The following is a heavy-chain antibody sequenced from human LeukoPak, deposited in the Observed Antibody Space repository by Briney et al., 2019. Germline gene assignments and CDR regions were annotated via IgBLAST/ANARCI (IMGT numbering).Heavy chain of an antibody. V-gene: IGHV4-38-2*01. CDR2: LSDGGTP. J-gene: IGHJ4*02. CDR1: GYSISSGHY. Sequence: PSETLSLTCDVSGYSISSGHYCGWIRQPPGKGLEWIGSLSDGGTPDYNPSPKSRVSMSIDTSKNQFSLRLRSLTAADTAIYYCGTSDSGSIFGVVISFWGQGTLVTVSS. D-gene: IGHD3-3*02. CDR3: GTSDSGSIFGVVISF.